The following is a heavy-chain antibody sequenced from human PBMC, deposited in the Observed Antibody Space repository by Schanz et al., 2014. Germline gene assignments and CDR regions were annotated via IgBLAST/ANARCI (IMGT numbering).Heavy chain of an antibody. CDR2: IGGSDGNT. J-gene: IGHJ4*02. CDR3: ARDRDQWDFMFFPF. V-gene: IGHV1-18*01. CDR1: GYTFTRSG. D-gene: IGHD3-10*02. Sequence: QVQLVRSGGEVKTPGASVKVSCKASGYTFTRSGISWVRQAPGQGLEWMGWIGGSDGNTNFAQKFQGRVTMTTDTSTSTVYMELRSLTSDDSAVYYCARDRDQWDFMFFPFWGQGTLVTVSS.